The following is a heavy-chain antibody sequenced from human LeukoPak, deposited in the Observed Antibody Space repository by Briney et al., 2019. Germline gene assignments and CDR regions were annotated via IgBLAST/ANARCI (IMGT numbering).Heavy chain of an antibody. CDR3: ARGFSTNWFDP. V-gene: IGHV4-30-2*01. Sequence: PSETLSLTCTVSGVSISSGGYSWSWIRQPPGKGLEWIGYIYHSGSTYYNPSLKSRVTISVDRSKNQFSLKLSSVTAADTAVYYCARGFSTNWFDPWGQGTLVTVSS. CDR2: IYHSGST. CDR1: GVSISSGGYS. J-gene: IGHJ5*02. D-gene: IGHD2-2*01.